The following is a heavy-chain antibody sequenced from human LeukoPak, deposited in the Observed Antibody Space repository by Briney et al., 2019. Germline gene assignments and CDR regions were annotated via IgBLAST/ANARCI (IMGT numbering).Heavy chain of an antibody. D-gene: IGHD4-17*01. CDR3: ARVSAPPDYGDYVSENWFDP. J-gene: IGHJ5*02. V-gene: IGHV1-18*04. CDR2: ISAYKKR. Sequence: WASVKVSCTASGYTFTSYGINWVRRAPGQGLEWMGWISAYKKRNYAQKFQDRVTMTTDTSTSTAYMELRNLRSDDTSVYYCARVSAPPDYGDYVSENWFDPWGQGTLVTVSS. CDR1: GYTFTSYG.